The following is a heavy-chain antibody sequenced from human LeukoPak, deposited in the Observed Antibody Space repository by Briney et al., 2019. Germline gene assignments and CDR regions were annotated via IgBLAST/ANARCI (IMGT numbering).Heavy chain of an antibody. D-gene: IGHD2-2*01. CDR2: MNPNSGNT. CDR3: ARGPPAVGYCSSTSCSYYYYYYMDV. Sequence: ASVKVSCKAFGYTFTSYDINWVRQATGQGLEWMGWMNPNSGNTGYAQKFQGRVTITRNTSISTAYMELSSLRSEDTAVCYCARGPPAVGYCSSTSCSYYYYYYMDVWGKGTTVTVSS. CDR1: GYTFTSYD. J-gene: IGHJ6*03. V-gene: IGHV1-8*03.